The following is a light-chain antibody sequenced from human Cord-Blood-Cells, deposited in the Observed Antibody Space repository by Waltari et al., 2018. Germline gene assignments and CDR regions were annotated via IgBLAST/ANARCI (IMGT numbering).Light chain of an antibody. V-gene: IGLV2-8*01. Sequence: QSALTQPPSASGPPGQSVPISSTGPSSAVGGYNYAPWYQQHPGKAPKLMIYEVSKRPSGVPDRFSGSKSGNTASLTVSGLQAEDEADYYCSSYAGSNNYVFGTGTKVTVL. CDR3: SSYAGSNNYV. J-gene: IGLJ1*01. CDR1: SSAVGGYNY. CDR2: EVS.